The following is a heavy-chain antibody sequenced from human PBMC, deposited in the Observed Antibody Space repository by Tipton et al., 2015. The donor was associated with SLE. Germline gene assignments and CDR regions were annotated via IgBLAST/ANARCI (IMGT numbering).Heavy chain of an antibody. D-gene: IGHD1-26*01. V-gene: IGHV3-30*04. CDR1: GFTFSSFA. CDR2: VSYDGTSQ. J-gene: IGHJ4*02. CDR3: ARLHMGGASDY. Sequence: SLRLSCSASGFTFSSFAINWVRQAPGKRLEWVALVSYDGTSQTYADSVKGRFTVSRDNSTSTAYMELMSLRSDDTAVYYCARLHMGGASDYWGQGTLVSVSS.